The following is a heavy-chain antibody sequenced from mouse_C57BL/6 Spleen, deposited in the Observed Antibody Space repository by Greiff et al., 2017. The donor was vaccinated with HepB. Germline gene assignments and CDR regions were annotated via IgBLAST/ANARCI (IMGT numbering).Heavy chain of an antibody. V-gene: IGHV5-4*01. D-gene: IGHD3-1*01. CDR1: GFTFSSYA. Sequence: VQLQQSGGGLVKPGGSLKLSCAASGFTFSSYAMSWVRQTPEKRLEWVATISDGGSYTYYPDNVKGRFTISRDNAKNNLYLQMSHLKSEDTAMYYCARDPGRSYFDYWGQGTTLTVSS. J-gene: IGHJ2*01. CDR3: ARDPGRSYFDY. CDR2: ISDGGSYT.